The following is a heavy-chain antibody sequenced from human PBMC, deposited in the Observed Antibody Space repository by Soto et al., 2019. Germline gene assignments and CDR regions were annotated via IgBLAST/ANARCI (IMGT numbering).Heavy chain of an antibody. CDR2: IIPISDTT. Sequence: QVQLVQSGAEVKKPGSSVKVSCKASGGTFSSYAISWVRQAPGQGLEWMGGIIPISDTTNYAQTFQGRVTSTADESTSTAYMELSSLRSEDTAVYYCARSQGSSTSLEIYYYYYYGMDVWGQGTTVTVSS. CDR3: ARSQGSSTSLEIYYYYYYGMDV. J-gene: IGHJ6*02. CDR1: GGTFSSYA. D-gene: IGHD2-2*01. V-gene: IGHV1-69*01.